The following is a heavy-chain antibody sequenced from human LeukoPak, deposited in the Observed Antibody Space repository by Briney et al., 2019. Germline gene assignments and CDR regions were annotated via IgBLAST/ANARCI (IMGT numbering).Heavy chain of an antibody. J-gene: IGHJ4*02. CDR2: IYHSGST. CDR3: ARVYGSGMNY. D-gene: IGHD3-10*01. Sequence: PSGTLSLTCAVSGDSNSRCNWWSWVRQPPGEGLEWSGEIYHSGSTNYNPSLKSLVTISVDKSKNQFDLKLSSVTAADTVVYCGARVYGSGMNYWGQGTLVTVSS. CDR1: GDSNSRCNW. V-gene: IGHV4-4*01.